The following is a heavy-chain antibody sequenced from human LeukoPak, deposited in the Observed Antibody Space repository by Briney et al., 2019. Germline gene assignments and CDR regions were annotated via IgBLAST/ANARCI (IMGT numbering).Heavy chain of an antibody. Sequence: GGSLRLSCAASGFTFSNYAMTWVRQAPGKGLEWVAVISYDGSNKYYADSVKGRFTISRDNSKNTLYLQMNSLRAEDTAVYYCARSRRPGVFLTGYGFDYWGQGTLVTVSS. D-gene: IGHD3-9*01. CDR2: ISYDGSNK. J-gene: IGHJ4*02. CDR3: ARSRRPGVFLTGYGFDY. CDR1: GFTFSNYA. V-gene: IGHV3-30-3*01.